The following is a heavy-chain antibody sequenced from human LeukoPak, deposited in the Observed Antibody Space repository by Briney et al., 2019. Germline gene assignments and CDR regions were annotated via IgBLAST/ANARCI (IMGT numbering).Heavy chain of an antibody. J-gene: IGHJ4*02. CDR2: IDHSGRT. V-gene: IGHV4-34*01. D-gene: IGHD6-19*01. CDR1: GGSFSGYY. CDR3: ARKGLTKPLSVAVDFDS. Sequence: SETLSLTCAVYGGSFSGYYWSWIRQPPGKGLEWIAEIDHSGRTNFNRSLKSRVTISVDTSKNHFSLKLSSVTAADTAVYYGARKGLTKPLSVAVDFDSWAQGTLVTVSS.